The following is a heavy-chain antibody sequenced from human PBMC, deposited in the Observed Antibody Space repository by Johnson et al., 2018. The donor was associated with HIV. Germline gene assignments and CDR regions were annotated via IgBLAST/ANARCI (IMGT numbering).Heavy chain of an antibody. D-gene: IGHD3-22*01. J-gene: IGHJ3*02. CDR2: ISFDGSTK. Sequence: VQLVESGGGVVQPGRSMRLSCAASGLNFSDYSMHWVRQAPGKGLEWVAVISFDGSTKYYADSVKGRLTISRDNSNNTLYLQMNSLRVEDTAVYLCARGRISMKVVDLRGGGFDIWGQGTMVTVSS. CDR1: GLNFSDYS. V-gene: IGHV3-30*04. CDR3: ARGRISMKVVDLRGGGFDI.